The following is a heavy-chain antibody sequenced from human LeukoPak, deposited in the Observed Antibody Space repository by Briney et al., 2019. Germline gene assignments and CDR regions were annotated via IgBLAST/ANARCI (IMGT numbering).Heavy chain of an antibody. Sequence: SETLSLTCTVSGGSISSYYWSWIRQPPGKGLEWIGYIYYSGSTNYNPSLKSRVTISVDTSKNQFSLKLSSVTAADTAVYYCARRIAAAGTIYFDYWGQGTLVTVSS. J-gene: IGHJ4*02. CDR3: ARRIAAAGTIYFDY. CDR2: IYYSGST. CDR1: GGSISSYY. V-gene: IGHV4-59*08. D-gene: IGHD6-13*01.